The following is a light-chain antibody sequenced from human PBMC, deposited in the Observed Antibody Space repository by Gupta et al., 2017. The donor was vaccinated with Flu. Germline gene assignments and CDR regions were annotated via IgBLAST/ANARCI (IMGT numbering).Light chain of an antibody. CDR3: GTWDSRLSDAV. J-gene: IGLJ7*01. Sequence: QSVLTQPPSVSAAPGQKVTISCSGSSSNIGNNYVSWYQQLTGTTPKLLIYDNNKRPSGIPDRFSGSKSGTSATLGITGLQTGDEADYYCGTWDSRLSDAVFGGGTKLTVL. CDR1: SSNIGNNY. CDR2: DNN. V-gene: IGLV1-51*01.